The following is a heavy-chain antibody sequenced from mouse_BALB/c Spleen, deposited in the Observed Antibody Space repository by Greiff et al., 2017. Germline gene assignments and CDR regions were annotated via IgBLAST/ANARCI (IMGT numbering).Heavy chain of an antibody. V-gene: IGHV5-12-1*01. J-gene: IGHJ2*01. D-gene: IGHD1-1*01. Sequence: DVHLVESGGGLVKPGGSLKLSCAASGFAFSSYDMSWVRQTPEKRLEWVAYISSGGGSTYYPDTVKGRFTISRDNAKNTLYLQMSSLKSEDTAMYYCARHAAYYYGSRVFDYWGQGTTLTVSS. CDR3: ARHAAYYYGSRVFDY. CDR1: GFAFSSYD. CDR2: ISSGGGST.